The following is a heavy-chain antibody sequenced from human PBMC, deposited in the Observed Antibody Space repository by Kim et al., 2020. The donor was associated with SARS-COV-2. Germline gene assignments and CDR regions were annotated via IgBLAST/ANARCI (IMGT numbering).Heavy chain of an antibody. Sequence: AAQKGRFTISQYNSKNTLYLQMNSLRAEDTAVYYCAKVSSSSWYYYGMDVWGQGTTVTVSS. J-gene: IGHJ6*02. D-gene: IGHD6-6*01. CDR3: AKVSSSSWYYYGMDV. V-gene: IGHV3-23*01.